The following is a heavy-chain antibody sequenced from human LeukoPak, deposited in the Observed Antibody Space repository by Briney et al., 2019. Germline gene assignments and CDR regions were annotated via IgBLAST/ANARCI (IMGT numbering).Heavy chain of an antibody. CDR3: ARGRGPCSGGSCYNWFDP. CDR1: GFTFDDYA. J-gene: IGHJ5*02. Sequence: GGSLRLSCAASGFTFDDYAMHWVRQAPGKGLEWVSLISWDGGSTYYADSVKGRFTISRDNSKNSLYLQMNSLRAEDTAVYYCARGRGPCSGGSCYNWFDPWGQGTLVTVSS. D-gene: IGHD2-15*01. CDR2: ISWDGGST. V-gene: IGHV3-43D*03.